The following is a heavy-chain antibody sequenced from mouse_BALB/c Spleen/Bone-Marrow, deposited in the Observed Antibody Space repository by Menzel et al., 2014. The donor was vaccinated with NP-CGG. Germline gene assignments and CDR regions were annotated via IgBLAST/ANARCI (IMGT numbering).Heavy chain of an antibody. CDR1: GFTFSTYA. CDR3: SRLRMITTYFDV. Sequence: EVKLMESGGGLAKPGGSLQLSCAASGFTFSTYAMSWVRQTPEKRLEWVATISSSGSYTYYPDSVKGRFTISRDNAKNTLYLQMSSLRSEDTAMFYCSRLRMITTYFDVWGAGTTVTVYS. J-gene: IGHJ1*01. D-gene: IGHD2-4*01. V-gene: IGHV5-9-3*01. CDR2: ISSSGSYT.